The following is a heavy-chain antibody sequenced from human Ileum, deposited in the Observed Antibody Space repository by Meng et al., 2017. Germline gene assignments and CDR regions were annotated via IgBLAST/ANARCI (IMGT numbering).Heavy chain of an antibody. Sequence: QVQLQQSCPGLVKPSQTPSRTCAISGDSVSSDSGAWNWIRQSPSRGLEWLGRTFYRSKWNDDFAESVKSRITITTDTSKNQFSLQLNSVTPEDTAVYYCARGWYSSGFHSWGQGTLVTVSS. D-gene: IGHD6-19*01. CDR1: GDSVSSDSGA. V-gene: IGHV6-1*01. J-gene: IGHJ4*02. CDR2: TFYRSKWND. CDR3: ARGWYSSGFHS.